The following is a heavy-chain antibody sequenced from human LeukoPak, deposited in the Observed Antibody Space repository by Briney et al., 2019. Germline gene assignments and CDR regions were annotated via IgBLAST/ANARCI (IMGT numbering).Heavy chain of an antibody. CDR2: MNPNSGNT. D-gene: IGHD3/OR15-3a*01. Sequence: GASVTVSCKASGYTFTIYDINWVRQATGQGLEWMGWMNPNSGNTGYAQKFQGRVTMTKNTSITTGYMELSSLRSEDTAVYYCARALSWTTESYYYVDVWGKGTTVTVSS. CDR1: GYTFTIYD. J-gene: IGHJ6*03. CDR3: ARALSWTTESYYYVDV. V-gene: IGHV1-8*01.